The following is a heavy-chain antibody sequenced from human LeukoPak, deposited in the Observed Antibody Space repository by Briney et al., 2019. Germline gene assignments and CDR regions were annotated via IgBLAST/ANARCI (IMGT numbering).Heavy chain of an antibody. J-gene: IGHJ4*02. CDR3: AKGVGYTYGYAPDY. CDR2: ISYDGNNK. CDR1: GFTFSHYG. V-gene: IGHV3-30*18. Sequence: TGGSLRLSCAASGFTFSHYGIHWVRQAPGKGLEWVGVISYDGNNKYYADSVKGRFTISRDNSKNTLYLQMNSLRAEDTAVYYCAKGVGYTYGYAPDYWGQGTLVTVSS. D-gene: IGHD5-18*01.